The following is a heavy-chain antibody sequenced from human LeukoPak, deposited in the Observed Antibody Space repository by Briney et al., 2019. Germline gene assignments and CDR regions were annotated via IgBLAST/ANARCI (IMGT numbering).Heavy chain of an antibody. D-gene: IGHD2-15*01. CDR2: INPNSGGT. V-gene: IGHV1-2*02. J-gene: IGHJ3*02. Sequence: GASVKVSCKASGYTFTCYYMHWVRQAPGQGLEWMGWINPNSGGTNYAQKFQGRVTMTRDTSISTAYMELSSLRSEDTAVYYCAGPGYPLAFDTWGQGTMVTVSS. CDR1: GYTFTCYY. CDR3: AGPGYPLAFDT.